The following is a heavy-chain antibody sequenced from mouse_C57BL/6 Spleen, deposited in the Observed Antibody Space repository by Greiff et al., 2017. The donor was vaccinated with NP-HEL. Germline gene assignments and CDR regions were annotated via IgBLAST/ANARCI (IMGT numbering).Heavy chain of an antibody. V-gene: IGHV1-54*01. J-gene: IGHJ4*01. CDR2: INPGSGGT. CDR3: ARPYYYGSSYGPYAMDY. D-gene: IGHD1-1*01. CDR1: GYAFTNYL. Sequence: QVQLQQSGAELVRPGPSVKVSCKASGYAFTNYLIEWVKQRPGQGLEWIGVINPGSGGTNYNEKFKGKATLTADKSSSTAYMQLSSLTSEDSAVYFCARPYYYGSSYGPYAMDYWGQGTSVTVSS.